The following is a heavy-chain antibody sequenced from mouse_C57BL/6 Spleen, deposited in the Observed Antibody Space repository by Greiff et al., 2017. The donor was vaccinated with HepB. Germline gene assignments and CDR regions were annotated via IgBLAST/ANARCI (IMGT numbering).Heavy chain of an antibody. J-gene: IGHJ3*01. Sequence: EVQLQQSGPELVKPGASVKISCKASGYSFTGYYMNWVKQSPEKSLEWIGEINPSTGGTTYNQKFKAKATLTVDKSSSTAYMQLKSLTSEDSAVYYCARDYPFADWGQGTLVTVSA. CDR2: INPSTGGT. D-gene: IGHD2-4*01. CDR3: ARDYPFAD. V-gene: IGHV1-42*01. CDR1: GYSFTGYY.